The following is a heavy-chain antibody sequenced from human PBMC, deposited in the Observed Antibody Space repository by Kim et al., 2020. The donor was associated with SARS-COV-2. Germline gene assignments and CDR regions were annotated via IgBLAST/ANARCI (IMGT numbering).Heavy chain of an antibody. CDR2: IKQDGSEK. D-gene: IGHD3-10*01. CDR1: GFTFSSYW. Sequence: GGSLRLSCAASGFTFSSYWMSWVRQAPGKGLEWVANIKQDGSEKYYVDSVKGRFTIPRDNAKNSLYLQMNSLRAEDTAVDYCAGDGVYGSGSYYLTRYYGMDVWGQGTTVTVSS. J-gene: IGHJ6*02. V-gene: IGHV3-7*01. CDR3: AGDGVYGSGSYYLTRYYGMDV.